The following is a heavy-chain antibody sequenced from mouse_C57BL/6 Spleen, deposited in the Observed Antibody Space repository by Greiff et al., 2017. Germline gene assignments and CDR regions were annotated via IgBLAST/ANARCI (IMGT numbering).Heavy chain of an antibody. CDR1: GYTFTSYD. V-gene: IGHV1-85*01. CDR2: IYPRDGST. Sequence: LLESGPELVKPGASVKLSCKASGYTFTSYDINWVKQRPGQGLEWIGWIYPRDGSTKYNEKFKGKATLTVATSSSTAYMELHSLTSEDSAVYFCARSHVFDYWGQGTTLTVSS. CDR3: ARSHVFDY. J-gene: IGHJ2*01.